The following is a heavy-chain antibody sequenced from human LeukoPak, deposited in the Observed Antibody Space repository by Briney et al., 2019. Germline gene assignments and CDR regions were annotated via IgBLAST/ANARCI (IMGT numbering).Heavy chain of an antibody. D-gene: IGHD2-2*01. CDR2: IKQDGSKK. V-gene: IGHV3-7*01. J-gene: IGHJ5*02. CDR1: GFTFSSYW. Sequence: PGGSLRLSCAASGFTFSSYWMSWVRQAPGKGLEWVANIKQDGSKKHYADSVKGRFTISRDNAKNSLYLQMNSLRAEDTAVYYCAREARYCSSTSCWFDPWGQGTLVTVSS. CDR3: AREARYCSSTSCWFDP.